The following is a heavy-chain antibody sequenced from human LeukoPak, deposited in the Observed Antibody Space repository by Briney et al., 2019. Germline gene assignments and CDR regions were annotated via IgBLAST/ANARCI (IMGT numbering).Heavy chain of an antibody. CDR1: GGSISGSHYY. CDR3: ARHTRYSYGILYY. CDR2: IYYSGST. V-gene: IGHV4-39*01. J-gene: IGHJ4*02. D-gene: IGHD5-18*01. Sequence: SETLSLTCTVSGGSISGSHYYWGWIRHPPGKELEWIGSIYYSGSTYYPSLKRRVTISVDTSKIQFSLKLSSVIAADTAVYYCARHTRYSYGILYYWGQGILVIVSS.